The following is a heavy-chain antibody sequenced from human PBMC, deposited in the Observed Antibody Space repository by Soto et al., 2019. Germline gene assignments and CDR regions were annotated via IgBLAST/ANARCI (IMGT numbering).Heavy chain of an antibody. CDR2: ISSSSSYI. Sequence: LRLSCAASGFTFSSYSMNWVRQAPGKGLEWVSSISSSSSYIYYADPVKGRFTISRDNAKNSLYLQMNSLRAEDTAVYYCASVQRGYRDGMDVWGQGTTVTVSS. D-gene: IGHD5-18*01. CDR3: ASVQRGYRDGMDV. CDR1: GFTFSSYS. V-gene: IGHV3-21*01. J-gene: IGHJ6*02.